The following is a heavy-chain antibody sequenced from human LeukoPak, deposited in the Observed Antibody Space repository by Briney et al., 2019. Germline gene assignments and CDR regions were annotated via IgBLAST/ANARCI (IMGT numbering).Heavy chain of an antibody. CDR1: GFTFSSYA. CDR2: ISGSGGST. D-gene: IGHD3-22*01. V-gene: IGHV3-23*01. J-gene: IGHJ4*02. Sequence: GGSLRLSCAASGFTFSSYAMSWVRQAPGKGLEWVSAISGSGGSTYYADSVKGRFTISRDNSKNTLYLQMNSLRAEDTAVYYCARDSYDSRDFYFDYWGQGTLVTVSS. CDR3: ARDSYDSRDFYFDY.